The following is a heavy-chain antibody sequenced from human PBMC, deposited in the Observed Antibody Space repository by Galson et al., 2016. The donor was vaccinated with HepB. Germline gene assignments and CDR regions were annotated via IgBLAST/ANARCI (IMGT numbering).Heavy chain of an antibody. D-gene: IGHD2-15*01. V-gene: IGHV3-53*01. CDR2: VYSDGST. Sequence: SLRLSCAASGFTVSSNYLSWVRQAPGKGLEWVSIVYSDGSTYFSDSVRGRFTISGDNSKNTVYLQMNSLRAEDTAVYYCAKGTLGQCSGSICYPFDCWGQGTLVTVSS. CDR1: GFTVSSNY. CDR3: AKGTLGQCSGSICYPFDC. J-gene: IGHJ4*02.